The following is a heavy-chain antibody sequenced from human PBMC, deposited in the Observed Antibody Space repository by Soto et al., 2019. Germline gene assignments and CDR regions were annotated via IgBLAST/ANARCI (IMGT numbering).Heavy chain of an antibody. CDR3: ARSTREWLASYYGMDV. Sequence: SVKVSCKASVGTFSSYAISWVRQAPGQGLEWMGGIIPIFGTANYAQKFQGRVTITADESTSTAYMELSSLRSEDTAVYYCARSTREWLASYYGMDVWGQGTTVTVSS. CDR2: IIPIFGTA. CDR1: VGTFSSYA. V-gene: IGHV1-69*13. J-gene: IGHJ6*02. D-gene: IGHD6-19*01.